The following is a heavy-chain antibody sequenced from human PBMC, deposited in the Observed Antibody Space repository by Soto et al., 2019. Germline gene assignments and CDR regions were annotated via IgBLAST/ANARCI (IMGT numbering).Heavy chain of an antibody. D-gene: IGHD4-17*01. Sequence: ASVKVSCKASGYIFTGYFIHWVRQIPGQGLQWMGRITPNSGDTKYGETFQGRVTMTRDTSTTTAYMELSGLTSDDTAMYYCVRWGYGSNRLAFWGQGTLIAVSS. CDR2: ITPNSGDT. CDR3: VRWGYGSNRLAF. V-gene: IGHV1-2*06. CDR1: GYIFTGYF. J-gene: IGHJ4*03.